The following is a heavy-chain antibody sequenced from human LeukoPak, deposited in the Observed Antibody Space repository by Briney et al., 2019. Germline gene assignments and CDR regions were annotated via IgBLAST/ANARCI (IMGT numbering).Heavy chain of an antibody. D-gene: IGHD3-22*01. CDR2: IYYSGST. V-gene: IGHV4-30-4*01. J-gene: IGHJ3*02. CDR3: ARGHYYDSSGYYHDAFDI. CDR1: GGSISSGDYY. Sequence: SETLSLTCTVSGGSISSGDYYWSWIRQPPGKGLEWIGYIYYSGSTYYNPSLKSRVTISVDTSKNQFSLKLSSVTAADTAVYYCARGHYYDSSGYYHDAFDIWGQGTMVTVSS.